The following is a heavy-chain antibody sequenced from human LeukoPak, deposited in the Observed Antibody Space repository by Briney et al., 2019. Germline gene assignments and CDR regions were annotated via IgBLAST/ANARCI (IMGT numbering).Heavy chain of an antibody. J-gene: IGHJ4*02. CDR3: ARGGQLGDYFDY. CDR1: GGTFSSYA. D-gene: IGHD6-6*01. CDR2: IIPIFGTA. V-gene: IGHV1-69*05. Sequence: ASVKVSCKASGGTFSSYAISWVRQAPGQGLEWMGGIIPIFGTANYAQKFQGRVTMTRDTSTSTVYMELSSLRSEDTAVYYCARGGQLGDYFDYWGQGTLVTVSS.